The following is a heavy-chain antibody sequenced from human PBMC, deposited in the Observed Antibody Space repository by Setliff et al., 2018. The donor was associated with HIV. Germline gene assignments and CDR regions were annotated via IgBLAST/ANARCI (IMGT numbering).Heavy chain of an antibody. CDR3: AKDGISGGSYPPYYFDY. J-gene: IGHJ4*01. V-gene: IGHV3-53*01. CDR1: GFTVSSTY. CDR2: IYSGGST. D-gene: IGHD2-15*01. Sequence: GGSLRLSCAASGFTVSSTYMSWVRQSPVRGLEWVSVIYSGGSTYYADFVEGRFTISRDNSKNTMYLQMNSLRAEDTAVYYCAKDGISGGSYPPYYFDYWGHGTLVTVSS.